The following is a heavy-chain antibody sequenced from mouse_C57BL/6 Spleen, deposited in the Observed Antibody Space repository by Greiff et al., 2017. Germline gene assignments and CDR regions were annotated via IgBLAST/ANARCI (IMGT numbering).Heavy chain of an antibody. J-gene: IGHJ4*01. V-gene: IGHV1-55*01. CDR2: IYPGSGST. D-gene: IGHD2-3*01. CDR1: GYTFTSYW. Sequence: VQLQQPGAELVKPGASVKMSCKASGYTFTSYWITWVKQRPGQGLEWIGDIYPGSGSTNYNEKFKSKATLTVDTSSSTAYMQLSSLTSEDSAVYYCARWALYDGYYYYAMDDWGQGTSVTVSS. CDR3: ARWALYDGYYYYAMDD.